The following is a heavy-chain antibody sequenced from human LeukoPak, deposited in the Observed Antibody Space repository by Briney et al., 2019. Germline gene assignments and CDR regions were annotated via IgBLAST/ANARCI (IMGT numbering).Heavy chain of an antibody. J-gene: IGHJ4*02. V-gene: IGHV3-23*01. CDR1: GLTFSNYA. D-gene: IGHD1-26*01. Sequence: PGGSLRLSCAASGLTFSNYAMSWVRQAPGKGLEWVSSISGSGGGTYYADSVKGRFTISRDNSKNSLFLQMNNLRAEDTAVYYCSKRGAYYFDYWGQGTLVPVSS. CDR3: SKRGAYYFDY. CDR2: ISGSGGGT.